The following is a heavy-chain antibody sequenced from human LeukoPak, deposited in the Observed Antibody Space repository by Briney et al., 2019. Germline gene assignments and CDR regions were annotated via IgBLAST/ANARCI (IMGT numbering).Heavy chain of an antibody. J-gene: IGHJ4*02. Sequence: PSETLSLTCTVSGGSISSGSYYWSWIRQPPGKGLEWIGSIYHSGSTYYNPSLKSRVTISVDTSKNQFSLKLSSVTAADTAMYYCARGTLYSGWSYYFDYWGQGSQVTVSS. D-gene: IGHD6-19*01. CDR2: IYHSGST. CDR3: ARGTLYSGWSYYFDY. CDR1: GGSISSGSYY. V-gene: IGHV4-39*07.